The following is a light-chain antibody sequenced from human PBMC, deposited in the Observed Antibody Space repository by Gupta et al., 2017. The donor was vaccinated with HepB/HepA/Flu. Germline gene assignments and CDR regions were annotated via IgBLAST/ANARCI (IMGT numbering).Light chain of an antibody. Sequence: EIVLTQSPATLSLSPGERATLSCRASQHVHNYLAWYQHKPGQAPRLLIYEASNRATGIPARFSGSGFGTDFTLTISSLEPEDFAVYYCQQRSNWPLTFGGGTKVEIK. J-gene: IGKJ4*01. CDR3: QQRSNWPLT. V-gene: IGKV3-11*01. CDR1: QHVHNY. CDR2: EAS.